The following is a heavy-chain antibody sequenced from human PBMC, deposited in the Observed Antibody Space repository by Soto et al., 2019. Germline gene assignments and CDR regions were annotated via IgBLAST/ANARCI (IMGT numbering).Heavy chain of an antibody. J-gene: IGHJ6*03. CDR3: ARGAYCSSTSCYESSFYYYYMDV. CDR2: ISSSGSTI. V-gene: IGHV3-11*01. D-gene: IGHD2-2*01. CDR1: GFTFSDYY. Sequence: GGSLRLSCAASGFTFSDYYMSWIRQAPGKGLEWVSYISSSGSTIYYADSVKGRFTISRDNAKNSLYLQMNSLRAEDTAVYYCARGAYCSSTSCYESSFYYYYMDVWGKGTTVTVSS.